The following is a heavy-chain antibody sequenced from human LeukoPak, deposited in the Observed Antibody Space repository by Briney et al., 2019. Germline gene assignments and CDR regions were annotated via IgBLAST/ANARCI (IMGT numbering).Heavy chain of an antibody. CDR2: IYTSGST. V-gene: IGHV4-61*02. CDR3: AXXRXAYCGGDCYPNWFDP. Sequence: SQTLSLTCTVSGGSISSGSYYWSWIRQPARKGLEWIGRIYTSGSTNYNPSLKSRVTISVDTSKNQSSLKLSSVTAADTAVYYCAXXRXAYCGGDCYPNWFDPWGQGTLVTVSS. CDR1: GGSISSGSYY. D-gene: IGHD2-21*02. J-gene: IGHJ5*02.